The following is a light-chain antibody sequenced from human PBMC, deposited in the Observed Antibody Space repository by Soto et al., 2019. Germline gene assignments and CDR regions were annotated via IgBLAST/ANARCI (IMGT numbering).Light chain of an antibody. J-gene: IGKJ1*01. CDR3: QQYDSSPPWT. V-gene: IGKV3-20*01. Sequence: EIVLTQSPGTLSLPPGERATLSCRASQSVNSNYFAWYQQIPGQAPRLLIYGASSSATGIPGRFSGSGSGTDFTLTISRLEPEDFAVYYCQQYDSSPPWTFGQGTKVDIK. CDR2: GAS. CDR1: QSVNSNY.